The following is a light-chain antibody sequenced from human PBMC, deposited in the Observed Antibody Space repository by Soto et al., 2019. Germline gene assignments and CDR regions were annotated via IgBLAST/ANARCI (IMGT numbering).Light chain of an antibody. Sequence: LTQPASVSGSPGQSITISCTGSSSDIGAYNYVSWFQQYPGKAPKLIISEVSNRPSGVSNRFSGSKSGTAASLTISGLQTEDEADYFCFSFTTDWTHAFGTGTKVTVL. CDR2: EVS. CDR1: SSDIGAYNY. J-gene: IGLJ1*01. V-gene: IGLV2-14*01. CDR3: FSFTTDWTHA.